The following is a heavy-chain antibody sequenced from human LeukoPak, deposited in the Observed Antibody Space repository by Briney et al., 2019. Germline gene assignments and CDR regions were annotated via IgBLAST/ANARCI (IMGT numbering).Heavy chain of an antibody. D-gene: IGHD6-13*01. V-gene: IGHV3-48*03. J-gene: IGHJ4*01. Sequence: GGSLRLSCAASGFTFSSYEMNWVRQAPGKGLEWVAYISGSGYTIHYADSVKGRFTISRDNAKNSLSLQMNTLRDEDSAVYYCVREAAAALDWGHGTLVTVSP. CDR2: ISGSGYTI. CDR3: VREAAAALD. CDR1: GFTFSSYE.